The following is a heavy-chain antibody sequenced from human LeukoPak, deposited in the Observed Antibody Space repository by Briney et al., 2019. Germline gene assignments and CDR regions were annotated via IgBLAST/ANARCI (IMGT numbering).Heavy chain of an antibody. V-gene: IGHV3-7*03. CDR1: GFSFSTHW. CDR2: IKADGSEK. Sequence: GGSLRLSCVGSGFSFSTHWMSWVRQAPGKGLEWVVNIKADGSEKYYVDSVKGRFTISRDNAKRSLYLQMNSLRAEDTALYYCAARIAAAQFDYWGQGVLVTVSS. CDR3: AARIAAAQFDY. D-gene: IGHD6-13*01. J-gene: IGHJ4*02.